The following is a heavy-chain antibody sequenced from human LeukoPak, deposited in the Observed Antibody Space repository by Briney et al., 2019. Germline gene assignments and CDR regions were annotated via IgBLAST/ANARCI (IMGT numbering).Heavy chain of an antibody. J-gene: IGHJ6*02. CDR3: ARDRGLGVATIRAGGMEV. V-gene: IGHV4-39*07. CDR2: IYYSGST. Sequence: SETLSLTCTVSGGSISSSSYYWGWIRQPPGKGLEWIGSIYYSGSTYYNPSLKSRVTISVDTSKNQFSLKLSSVTAADTAVYYCARDRGLGVATIRAGGMEVWGQGTTVTVPS. D-gene: IGHD5-12*01. CDR1: GGSISSSSYY.